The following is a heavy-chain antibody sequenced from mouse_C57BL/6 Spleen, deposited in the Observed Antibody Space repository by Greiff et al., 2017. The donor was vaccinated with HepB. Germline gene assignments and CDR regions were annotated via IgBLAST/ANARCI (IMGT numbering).Heavy chain of an antibody. CDR2: IDPSDSDT. D-gene: IGHD4-1*01. J-gene: IGHJ1*03. Sequence: QVQLQQPGAELVRPGSSVKLSCKASGYTFTSYWMHWVKQRPIQGLEWIGNIDPSDSDTHYNQKFKDKATLTVDKSSSTAYMQLSSLTSEDSAVYYCARLGRGHGYFDVWGTGTTVTVSS. V-gene: IGHV1-52*01. CDR1: GYTFTSYW. CDR3: ARLGRGHGYFDV.